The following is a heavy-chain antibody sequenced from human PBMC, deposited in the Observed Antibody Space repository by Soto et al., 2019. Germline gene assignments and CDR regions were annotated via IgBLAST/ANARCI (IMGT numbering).Heavy chain of an antibody. D-gene: IGHD4-4*01. CDR1: GGSISSGGYY. V-gene: IGHV4-31*03. CDR2: IYYSGST. CDR3: ASASKTTVTTYYYYYYRDV. J-gene: IGHJ6*03. Sequence: QVQLQESGPVLVKPSQTLSLTCTVSGGSISSGGYYWSWIRQHPGKGLEWIGDIYYSGSTYYNPSLTSRVTISVDTSKNQCSLKLSSVTAADTAVYYCASASKTTVTTYYYYYYRDVWGKGPTVTVSS.